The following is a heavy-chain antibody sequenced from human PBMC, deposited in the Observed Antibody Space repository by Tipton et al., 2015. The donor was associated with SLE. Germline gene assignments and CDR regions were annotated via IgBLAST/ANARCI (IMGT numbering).Heavy chain of an antibody. CDR1: GGDTSSGGYY. V-gene: IGHV4-31*03. D-gene: IGHD3/OR15-3a*01. Sequence: TLSLTCTVSGGDTSSGGYYWSWTRQLPGRGLEWIGYINYSGSAYYRPSLKSRVTMSVDTSKNQFSLKLSSVTAADTAVYYCARARDWGHYYYMDVWGKGTTVTVSS. CDR2: INYSGSA. CDR3: ARARDWGHYYYMDV. J-gene: IGHJ6*03.